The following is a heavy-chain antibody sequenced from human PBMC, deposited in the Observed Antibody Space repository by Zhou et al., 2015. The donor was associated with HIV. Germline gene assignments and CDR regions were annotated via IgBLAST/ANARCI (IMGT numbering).Heavy chain of an antibody. CDR1: GGTFSSYA. Sequence: QVQLVQSGAEVKKPGSSVKVSCKASGGTFSSYAISWVRQAPGQGLEWMGGIIPIFGTANYAQKFQGRVTITADESTSTAYMELSSLRSEDTAVYYCARDQDSELGWSRAFDIWGQRDNGHRLF. CDR2: IIPIFGTA. CDR3: ARDQDSELGWSRAFDI. J-gene: IGHJ3*02. D-gene: IGHD4-23*01. V-gene: IGHV1-69*01.